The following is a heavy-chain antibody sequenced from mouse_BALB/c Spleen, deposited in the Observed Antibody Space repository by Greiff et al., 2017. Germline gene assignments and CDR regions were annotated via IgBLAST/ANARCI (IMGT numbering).Heavy chain of an antibody. CDR2: IWGGGST. J-gene: IGHJ1*01. V-gene: IGHV2-6-4*01. Sequence: VKLVESGPGLVAPSQSLSITCTVSGFSLSRYSVHWVRQPPGKGLEWLGMIWGGGSTDYNSALKSRLSISKDNSKSQVFFKMNSLQTDDTAMYYCARGGVLRPYWYFDVWGAGTTVTVSS. CDR1: GFSLSRYS. CDR3: ARGGVLRPYWYFDV. D-gene: IGHD1-2*01.